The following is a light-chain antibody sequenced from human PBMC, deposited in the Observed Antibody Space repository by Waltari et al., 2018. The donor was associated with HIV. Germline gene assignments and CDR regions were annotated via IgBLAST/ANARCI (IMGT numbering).Light chain of an antibody. CDR1: QNIYSY. CDR3: QQSDSSFRT. CDR2: AAG. V-gene: IGKV1-39*01. Sequence: DILLTQSPSSLSASVGDRVTITCRESQNIYSYLNWYQQKPGKAPAILIYAAGSLHSGVPSRFSGSGYGTEFTLTISSLQPDEFATYYCQQSDSSFRTFGQGTKVDIK. J-gene: IGKJ1*01.